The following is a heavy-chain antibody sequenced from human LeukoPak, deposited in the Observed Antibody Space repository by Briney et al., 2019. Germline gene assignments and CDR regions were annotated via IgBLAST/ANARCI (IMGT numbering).Heavy chain of an antibody. J-gene: IGHJ4*02. Sequence: GGSLRLSCAASGFTFSSYAMSWVRQAPGKGLEWVSGISGSGGSTYYADSVKGRFTISRDNSKNTLYLQMNSLRAEDTAVYYCAKVVGATWYYFDYWGQGTLVTVSS. CDR3: AKVVGATWYYFDY. CDR2: ISGSGGST. D-gene: IGHD1-26*01. V-gene: IGHV3-23*01. CDR1: GFTFSSYA.